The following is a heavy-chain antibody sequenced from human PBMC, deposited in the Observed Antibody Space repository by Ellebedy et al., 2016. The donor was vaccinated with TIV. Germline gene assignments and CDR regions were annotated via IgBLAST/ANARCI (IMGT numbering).Heavy chain of an antibody. J-gene: IGHJ6*02. Sequence: MPSETLSLTCTVSGGSISSYYWSWIRQPPGKGLEWIGYIYYSGSTNFNPSLKSRVTISVDTSKNQFSLKLSSVTAADTAVYYCARDPKRPPNSSGWYRAYYGMDVWGQGTTVTVSS. V-gene: IGHV4-59*12. CDR3: ARDPKRPPNSSGWYRAYYGMDV. D-gene: IGHD6-19*01. CDR2: IYYSGST. CDR1: GGSISSYY.